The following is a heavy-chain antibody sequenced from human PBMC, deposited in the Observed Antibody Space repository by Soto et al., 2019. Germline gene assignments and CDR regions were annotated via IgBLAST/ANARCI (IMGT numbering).Heavy chain of an antibody. CDR1: GYTLTELS. CDR3: ATAAKKYSNSWYVSYFDY. D-gene: IGHD6-13*01. Sequence: GASVKVSCKVSGYTLTELSMHWVRQAPGKGPEWMGGFDPEDGETIYAQKFQGRVTMTEDTSTDTAYMELSSLRSGDTAVYYCATAAKKYSNSWYVSYFDYWGQGTLVTVSS. J-gene: IGHJ4*02. V-gene: IGHV1-24*01. CDR2: FDPEDGET.